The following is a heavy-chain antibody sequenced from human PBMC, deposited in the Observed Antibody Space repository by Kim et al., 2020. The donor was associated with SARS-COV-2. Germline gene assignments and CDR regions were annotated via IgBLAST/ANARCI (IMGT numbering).Heavy chain of an antibody. D-gene: IGHD3-3*01. CDR3: AKTTAPYTYYDFWSGYD. Sequence: SETLSLTCTVSGGSISSGDYYWSWIRQPPGKGLEWIGYIYYSGSTYYNPSLKSRVTISVDTSKNQFSLKLSSVTAADTAVYYCAKTTAPYTYYDFWSGYDWGQGTLVTVSS. CDR2: IYYSGST. J-gene: IGHJ4*02. V-gene: IGHV4-30-4*01. CDR1: GGSISSGDYY.